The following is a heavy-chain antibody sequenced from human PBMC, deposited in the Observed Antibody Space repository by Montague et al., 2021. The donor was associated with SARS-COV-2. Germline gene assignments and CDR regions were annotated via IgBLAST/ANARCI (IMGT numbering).Heavy chain of an antibody. CDR1: GGSFSGYY. J-gene: IGHJ6*02. CDR2: INHSGST. Sequence: SETLSLTCAVYGGSFSGYYWSWIRQPPGKGLEWIGEINHSGSTNXNPSLKSRVTISVDTSKNQLSLKLSSVTAADAAVYYCARGRRILLWFGELLSGGDYYGMDVWGQGTTVTASS. CDR3: ARGRRILLWFGELLSGGDYYGMDV. V-gene: IGHV4-34*01. D-gene: IGHD3-10*01.